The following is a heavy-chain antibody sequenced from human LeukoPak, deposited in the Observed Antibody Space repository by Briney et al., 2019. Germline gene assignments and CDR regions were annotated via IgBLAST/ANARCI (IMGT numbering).Heavy chain of an antibody. J-gene: IGHJ6*02. Sequence: PGGSLRLSCAASGFTFSSYAMHWVRQAPGKGLEWVAVISYDGSNKYYADSVKGRFTISRDNSKNTLYLQMNSLRAEDTAVYYCARVAVAGIEYYYYGMDVWGQGTTVTVSS. V-gene: IGHV3-30*04. CDR3: ARVAVAGIEYYYYGMDV. CDR2: ISYDGSNK. D-gene: IGHD6-19*01. CDR1: GFTFSSYA.